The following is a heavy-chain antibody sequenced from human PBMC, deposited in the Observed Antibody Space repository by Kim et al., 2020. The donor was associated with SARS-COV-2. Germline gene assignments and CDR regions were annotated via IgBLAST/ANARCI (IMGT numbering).Heavy chain of an antibody. Sequence: GGSLRLSCAASGFTFSSYSMNWVRQAPGKGLEWVSSISSSSYIYYADSVKGRFTISRDNAKNSLYLQMNSLRAEDTAVYYCARSRTNDAFDIWGQGTMVTVSS. CDR3: ARSRTNDAFDI. D-gene: IGHD2-2*01. J-gene: IGHJ3*02. CDR1: GFTFSSYS. CDR2: ISSSSYI. V-gene: IGHV3-21*01.